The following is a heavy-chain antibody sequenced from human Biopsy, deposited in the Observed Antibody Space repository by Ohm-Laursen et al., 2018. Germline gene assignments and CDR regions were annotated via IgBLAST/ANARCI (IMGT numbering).Heavy chain of an antibody. CDR2: TYKGGNT. CDR1: GASITSYY. V-gene: IGHV4-4*07. J-gene: IGHJ6*02. Sequence: TLSLTWTVSGASITSYYWSWIRQPAGKGLEWIGHTYKGGNTNHNPSLKSQVSMSVDTSKNQLSLTLRSVTAADTAVYYCARDLPSSYYYAMDVWGQGTTVTVSS. CDR3: ARDLPSSYYYAMDV.